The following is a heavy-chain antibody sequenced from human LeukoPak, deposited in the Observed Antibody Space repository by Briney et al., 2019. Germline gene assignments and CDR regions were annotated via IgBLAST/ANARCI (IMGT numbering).Heavy chain of an antibody. Sequence: SETLSLTCAVYGGSFSGYYWSWIRQPPGKGLEWIGEINHSGSTNYNPSLKSRVTISVDTSKNQFSLKLSSVTAADTAVYYCARVHPRVNKQQLVSWFDPWGQGTLVTVSS. CDR3: ARVHPRVNKQQLVSWFDP. V-gene: IGHV4-34*01. CDR1: GGSFSGYY. J-gene: IGHJ5*02. CDR2: INHSGST. D-gene: IGHD6-13*01.